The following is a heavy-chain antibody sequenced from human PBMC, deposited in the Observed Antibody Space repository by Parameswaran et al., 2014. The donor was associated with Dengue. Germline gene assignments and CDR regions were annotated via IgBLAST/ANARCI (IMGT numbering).Heavy chain of an antibody. CDR2: IYYSGST. CDR3: ARGQKYDFWSGYYTSAFDY. V-gene: IGHV4-59*01. Sequence: VRQAPGKGLEWIGYIYYSGSTNYNPSLKSRVTISVDTSKNQFSLKLSSVTAADTAVYYCARGQKYDFWSGYYTSAFDYWGQGTLVTVSS. D-gene: IGHD3-3*01. J-gene: IGHJ4*02.